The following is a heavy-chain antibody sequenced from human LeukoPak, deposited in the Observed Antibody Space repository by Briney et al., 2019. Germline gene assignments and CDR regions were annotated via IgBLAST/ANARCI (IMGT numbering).Heavy chain of an antibody. J-gene: IGHJ6*02. CDR3: ARDAVDTANAV. V-gene: IGHV3-7*01. D-gene: IGHD5-18*01. CDR1: GFTFDTHW. CDR2: INHHGSET. Sequence: GGSLRLSCAASGFTFDTHWFYWVRQAPGKGLEWVACINHHGSETYYVDSVKGRFTVSRDDARNSVYLEMNSLRVEDTAVYYCARDAVDTANAVWGQGTTVTVSS.